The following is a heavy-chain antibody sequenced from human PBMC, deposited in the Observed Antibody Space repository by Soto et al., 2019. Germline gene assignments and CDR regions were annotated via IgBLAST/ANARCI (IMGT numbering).Heavy chain of an antibody. J-gene: IGHJ6*02. CDR2: ISSYGSDT. Sequence: VQLVESGGGLVLPGGSLRLSCAASGFTFSRDWMHWVRQAPGKGLVWVSRISSYGSDTHYADSAKGRFTISRDNAKNTLYLEMNSLRADDTAVYYCASNYAYADGYYWYGIDVWGQGTTVTVSS. CDR1: GFTFSRDW. D-gene: IGHD3-16*01. CDR3: ASNYAYADGYYWYGIDV. V-gene: IGHV3-74*01.